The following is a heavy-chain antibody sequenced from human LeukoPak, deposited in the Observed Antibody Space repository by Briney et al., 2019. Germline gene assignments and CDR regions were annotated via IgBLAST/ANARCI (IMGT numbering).Heavy chain of an antibody. CDR3: AREDTGGLDY. V-gene: IGHV4-39*07. CDR1: GGSISSSSDD. Sequence: PAETLSLTCSVSGGSISSSSDDWDWIRQPPGEGLEWIGSIYYSGSTYYNPSLKSRVTISVATSKNQFSLKLISVTAADTAVYYCAREDTGGLDYWGQGILVTVST. D-gene: IGHD2-8*02. CDR2: IYYSGST. J-gene: IGHJ4*02.